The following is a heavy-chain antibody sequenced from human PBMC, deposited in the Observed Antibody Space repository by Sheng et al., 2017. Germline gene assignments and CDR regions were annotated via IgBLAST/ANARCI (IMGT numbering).Heavy chain of an antibody. CDR1: VTPSVGITT. Sequence: QVQLQESGPRLVKPSEDPVPHLWMFLVTPSVGITTGPWVRQSPGKGLEWIGSIYQSGSSYYNLSLRSRVTISVDTSKRHLSLNLSLTLVDVADSAVYYCVRENGGYEGGFYYYYGMDVWGQGATVTVSS. CDR2: IYQSGSS. CDR3: VRENGGYEGGFYYYYGMDV. J-gene: IGHJ6*02. V-gene: IGHV4-38-2*02. D-gene: IGHD3-22*01.